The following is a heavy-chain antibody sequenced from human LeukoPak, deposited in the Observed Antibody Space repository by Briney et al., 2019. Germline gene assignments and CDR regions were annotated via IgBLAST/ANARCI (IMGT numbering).Heavy chain of an antibody. D-gene: IGHD2-15*01. CDR3: AREYCSGGTCYSSTFYYYYGMDV. CDR1: GGSISSGGYS. V-gene: IGHV4-30-2*01. CDR2: IYYSGST. Sequence: PSETLSLTCAVSGGSISSGGYSWSWIRQPPGKGLEWIGTIYYSGSTYYNPSLKSRVTVSLDTSKNQFSLKLTSVTAADTAVYYCAREYCSGGTCYSSTFYYYYGMDVWGQGTTVTVSS. J-gene: IGHJ6*02.